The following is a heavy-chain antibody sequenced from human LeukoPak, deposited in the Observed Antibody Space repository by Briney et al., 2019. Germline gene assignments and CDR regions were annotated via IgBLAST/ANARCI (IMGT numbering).Heavy chain of an antibody. D-gene: IGHD3-10*01. CDR1: GYSISSGYY. Sequence: SETLSLTCTVSGYSISSGYYWGWIRQPPGKGLEWIGSIYHSGSTYYNPSLKSRVTISVDTSKNQFSLKLSSVTAADTAVYYCARDLGYYGSGSNSYYMDVWGKGTTVTVSS. J-gene: IGHJ6*03. CDR2: IYHSGST. V-gene: IGHV4-38-2*02. CDR3: ARDLGYYGSGSNSYYMDV.